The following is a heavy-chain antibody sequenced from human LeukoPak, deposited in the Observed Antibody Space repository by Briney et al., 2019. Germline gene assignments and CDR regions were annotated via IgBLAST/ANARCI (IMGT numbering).Heavy chain of an antibody. CDR1: AFTFSTDA. Sequence: PGGSLRLSCAASAFTFSTDAMSWVRQAPRKGLEWVSTITNSGDETYYVDSVKGRFTISRDNSKNTLFLQMNSLTAEDTAVYYCVKSFGSFRYCFDYWGQGSLVTVSS. J-gene: IGHJ4*02. V-gene: IGHV3-23*01. CDR3: VKSFGSFRYCFDY. CDR2: ITNSGDET. D-gene: IGHD3-10*01.